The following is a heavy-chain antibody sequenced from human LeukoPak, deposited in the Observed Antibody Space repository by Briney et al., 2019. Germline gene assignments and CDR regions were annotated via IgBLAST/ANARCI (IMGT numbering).Heavy chain of an antibody. CDR1: GYTLTELS. CDR2: FDPEDGET. J-gene: IGHJ4*02. V-gene: IGHV1-24*01. CDR3: ATSDVVVVAATGTYYFDY. D-gene: IGHD2-15*01. Sequence: ASVKVSCKVSGYTLTELSMHWVRQAPGKGLEGMGGFDPEDGETIYAQKFQGRVTMTEDTSTDTAYMELSSLRSEDTAVYYCATSDVVVVAATGTYYFDYWGQGTLVTVSS.